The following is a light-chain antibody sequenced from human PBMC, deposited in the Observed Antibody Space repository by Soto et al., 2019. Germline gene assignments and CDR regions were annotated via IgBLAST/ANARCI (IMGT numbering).Light chain of an antibody. CDR2: AAS. CDR3: KQSYSTQWT. V-gene: IGKV1-39*01. Sequence: DSQMTQSPSSLSASVGDRVNMTCRASRSISRYLSWYQQKPGKAPNLLIYAASSLQSGVPSRFSGAGSGTDFTLTIANLHPEDFAIYYCKQSYSTQWTFGQGTKVDIK. CDR1: RSISRY. J-gene: IGKJ1*01.